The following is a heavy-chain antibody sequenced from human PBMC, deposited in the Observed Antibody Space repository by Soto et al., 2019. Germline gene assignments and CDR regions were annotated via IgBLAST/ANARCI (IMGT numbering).Heavy chain of an antibody. J-gene: IGHJ4*02. CDR3: AKDMTSTWAARPPPAY. CDR1: GFTFSSFA. V-gene: IGHV3-23*01. Sequence: PGGSLRLSSAASGFTFSSFAMSWVRQAPEKGLEWVSGITTAGDHTYYADSVKGRFTVSRDNSKNTLYLQMNSLRAEDTAVYYCAKDMTSTWAARPPPAYWGPGTLVTVSS. D-gene: IGHD2-2*01. CDR2: ITTAGDHT.